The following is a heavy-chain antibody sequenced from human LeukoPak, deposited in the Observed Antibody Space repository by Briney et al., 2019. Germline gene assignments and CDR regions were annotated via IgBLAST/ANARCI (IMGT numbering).Heavy chain of an antibody. Sequence: ASVKVSCKASGYTFTSYGISWVRQAPGQGLEWMGWISAYNGNTNYAQKLQGRVTMTTDTSTSTAYMELRSLRSDDTAVYYCARSFNYGSGRYYYMDVWGKGTTVTVSS. CDR1: GYTFTSYG. J-gene: IGHJ6*03. CDR2: ISAYNGNT. D-gene: IGHD3-10*01. V-gene: IGHV1-18*01. CDR3: ARSFNYGSGRYYYMDV.